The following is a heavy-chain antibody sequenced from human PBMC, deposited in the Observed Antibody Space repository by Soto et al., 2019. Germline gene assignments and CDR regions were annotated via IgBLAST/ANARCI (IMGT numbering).Heavy chain of an antibody. D-gene: IGHD2-8*01. CDR3: ARDVTRTQSCTNGVCYYHYYDMDV. CDR1: GYTFTDYY. CDR2: INPNSGGT. V-gene: IGHV1-2*02. J-gene: IGHJ6*02. Sequence: QVQLVQSGAEVKKPGASLKVSCKASGYTFTDYYVHWVRQAPGQGLEWMGWINPNSGGTKTAQKFEGRVTVTRAPSISTAYMDLSRLRSDDTAVYYCARDVTRTQSCTNGVCYYHYYDMDVWGQGTMVTVSS.